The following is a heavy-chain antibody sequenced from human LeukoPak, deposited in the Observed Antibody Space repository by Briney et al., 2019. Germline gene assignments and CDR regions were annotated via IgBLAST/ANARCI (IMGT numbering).Heavy chain of an antibody. J-gene: IGHJ4*02. Sequence: PGGSLRLPCAASGFTFDDYAMHWVRQAPGKGLEWVSGISWNSGSIGYADSVKGRFTISRDNAKNSPYLQMNSLRAEDTALYYCAKDFDSSGYPRSPFDYWGQGTLVTVSS. D-gene: IGHD3-22*01. V-gene: IGHV3-9*01. CDR2: ISWNSGSI. CDR3: AKDFDSSGYPRSPFDY. CDR1: GFTFDDYA.